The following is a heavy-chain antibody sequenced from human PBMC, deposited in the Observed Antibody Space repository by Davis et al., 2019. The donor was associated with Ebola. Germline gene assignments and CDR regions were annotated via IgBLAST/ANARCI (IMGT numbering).Heavy chain of an antibody. Sequence: MPSETLSLICTVSGGSISSGDYYWSWIRQPPGKGLEWIGYIYYTGSTDYNPSLKSRVTISVDTSRNQFSLKMRSVTAADTAVYYCARNSITKFNWLDPWGQGALVTVSS. D-gene: IGHD1-14*01. V-gene: IGHV4-61*08. CDR2: IYYTGST. CDR3: ARNSITKFNWLDP. J-gene: IGHJ5*02. CDR1: GGSISSGDYY.